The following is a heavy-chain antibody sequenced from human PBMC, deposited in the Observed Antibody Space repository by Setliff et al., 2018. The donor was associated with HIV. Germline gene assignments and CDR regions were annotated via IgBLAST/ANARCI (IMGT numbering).Heavy chain of an antibody. CDR1: GFTFSGSA. Sequence: GGSLRLSCSASGFTFSGSALHWVRQASGKGLEWVGRIKTKPNGYATAHAASVKGRFTISRDNSKNTLYLQMNSLRAEDTAVYYCARDRTCSGGSCYGTWGQGTMVTVSS. J-gene: IGHJ5*02. V-gene: IGHV3-73*01. CDR3: ARDRTCSGGSCYGT. D-gene: IGHD2-15*01. CDR2: IKTKPNGYAT.